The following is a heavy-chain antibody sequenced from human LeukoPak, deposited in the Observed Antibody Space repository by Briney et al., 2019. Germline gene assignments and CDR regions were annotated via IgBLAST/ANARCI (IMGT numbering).Heavy chain of an antibody. D-gene: IGHD1-26*01. CDR1: GGSISRTNW. CDR2: ISLSGRT. Sequence: PSETLSLTCDVPGGSISRTNWWSWVRQSPGQGLEWIGEISLSGRTNYNPSLQSRVTMSLDESKNQLSLDLASVTAADTAVYYCSRESGAFSPFGYWGQGTLVTVHS. CDR3: SRESGAFSPFGY. J-gene: IGHJ4*02. V-gene: IGHV4-4*02.